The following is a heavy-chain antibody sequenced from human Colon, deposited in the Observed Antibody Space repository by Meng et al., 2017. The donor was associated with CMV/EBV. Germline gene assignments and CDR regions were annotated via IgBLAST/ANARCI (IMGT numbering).Heavy chain of an antibody. Sequence: VQLRGSGPGLVKLSETLSLTCTVSGASITSYYWSWIRQPAGKGLEWIGRVYISGNTNYNPSLKSRVTMSIDTSKNQLSLNIRSVTAADTAVYYCARDSNLSGLAYWGQGTLVTVSS. CDR1: GASITSYY. V-gene: IGHV4-4*07. CDR3: ARDSNLSGLAY. J-gene: IGHJ4*02. CDR2: VYISGNT. D-gene: IGHD3-10*01.